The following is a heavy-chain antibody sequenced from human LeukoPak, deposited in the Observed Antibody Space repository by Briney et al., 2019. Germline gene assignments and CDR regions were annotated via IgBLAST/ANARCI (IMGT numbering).Heavy chain of an antibody. CDR3: AREVGATDDY. CDR2: ISGSSTYI. D-gene: IGHD1-26*01. V-gene: IGHV3-21*01. CDR1: GFTFSSYN. Sequence: PGESLRLSCAASGFTFSSYNMNWVRQAPGKGLEWVSSISGSSTYIYCADSVRGRFTISRDNAKNSLFLHMNSLRAEDTAVYYCAREVGATDDYWGQGTLVTVSS. J-gene: IGHJ4*02.